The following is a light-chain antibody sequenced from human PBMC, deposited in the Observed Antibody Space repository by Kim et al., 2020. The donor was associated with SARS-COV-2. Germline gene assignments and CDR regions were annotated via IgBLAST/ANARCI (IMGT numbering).Light chain of an antibody. CDR2: LDGSGID. V-gene: IGLV4-60*03. Sequence: QPVLTQSSSASASLGSSVKLTCTLSSGHSNYIIAWHQQQPGKAPRFLMKLDGSGIDNTGRGVPDRFSGSSSEAYLYLSISNVQSEDEAVYFCETYDSHPWVFGGGTKRTV. J-gene: IGLJ3*02. CDR1: SGHSNYI. CDR3: ETYDSHPWV.